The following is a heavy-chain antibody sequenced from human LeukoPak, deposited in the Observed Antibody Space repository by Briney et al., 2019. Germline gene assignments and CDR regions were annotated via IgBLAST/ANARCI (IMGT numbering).Heavy chain of an antibody. D-gene: IGHD2-2*01. CDR2: ISSSSYI. V-gene: IGHV3-21*01. J-gene: IGHJ6*03. CDR1: GFTFSSYS. CDR3: ARDGCSSTSCYRYMDV. Sequence: PGGSLRLSCAASGFTFSSYSMNWVRQAPGKGLEWVSSISSSSYIYYADSVKGRFTISRDNAKNSLYLQMNSLRAEDTAVYYCARDGCSSTSCYRYMDVWGKGTTVTVSS.